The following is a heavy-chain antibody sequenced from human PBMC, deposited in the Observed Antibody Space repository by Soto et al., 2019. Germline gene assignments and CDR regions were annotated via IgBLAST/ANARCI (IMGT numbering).Heavy chain of an antibody. J-gene: IGHJ4*02. CDR2: ISGSGGST. D-gene: IGHD2-2*02. Sequence: QLGGSLRLSCAASGFTFSSYAMSWVRQAPGKGLEWVSAISGSGGSTYYADSVKGRFTISRDNSKNTLYLQMNSLRAEDTAVYYCAKAGERVPAAIMSDWGQGTLVTVSS. V-gene: IGHV3-23*01. CDR3: AKAGERVPAAIMSD. CDR1: GFTFSSYA.